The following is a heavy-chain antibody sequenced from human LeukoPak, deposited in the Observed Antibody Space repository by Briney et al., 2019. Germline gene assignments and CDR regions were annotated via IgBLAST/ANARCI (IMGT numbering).Heavy chain of an antibody. D-gene: IGHD6-13*01. V-gene: IGHV1-8*01. CDR3: ARGVAAGYDY. Sequence: ASVKVSCKXSGYTFTSYHINWVRQATGQGLEWMGWMSPNSGDTGFAQKFQGRVTMTRNTSITTAYMELSSLRSDDTAIYYCARGVAAGYDYWGQGTLVTVSS. J-gene: IGHJ4*02. CDR2: MSPNSGDT. CDR1: GYTFTSYH.